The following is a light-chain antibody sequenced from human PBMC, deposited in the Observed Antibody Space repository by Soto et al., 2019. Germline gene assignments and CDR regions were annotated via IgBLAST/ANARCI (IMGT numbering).Light chain of an antibody. V-gene: IGKV1-17*03. CDR2: ATS. CDR1: QGISNY. J-gene: IGKJ1*01. Sequence: DIQMTQSPSAMSESVGDRVTITCRASQGISNYLAWFQQKPGKVPERLIYATSSLHSGVPSRFSGSGSGTEFTLTIISLQPEDSATYYCLQHNIYPWTFGQGTKVEI. CDR3: LQHNIYPWT.